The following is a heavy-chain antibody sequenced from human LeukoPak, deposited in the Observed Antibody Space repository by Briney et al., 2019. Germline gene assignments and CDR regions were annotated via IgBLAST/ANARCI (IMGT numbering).Heavy chain of an antibody. J-gene: IGHJ3*02. Sequence: SVKVSCKASGGTFSSYTISWVQQAPGQGHEWMGRIIPILGIANYAQKFQGRVTITADKSTSTAYMELSSLRSEDTAVYYCARQMIVVVSDAFDIWGQGTMVTVSS. CDR1: GGTFSSYT. CDR3: ARQMIVVVSDAFDI. CDR2: IIPILGIA. V-gene: IGHV1-69*02. D-gene: IGHD3-22*01.